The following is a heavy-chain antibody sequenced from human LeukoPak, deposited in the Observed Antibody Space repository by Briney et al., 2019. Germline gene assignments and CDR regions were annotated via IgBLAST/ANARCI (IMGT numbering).Heavy chain of an antibody. J-gene: IGHJ4*02. CDR1: GYTFTSYG. CDR3: AILTLNYYGSGSYYGGGFDY. Sequence: GASVKVSCKASGYTFTSYGISWVRQAPGQGLEWMGWISAYNGNTNYAQKFQGWVTMTRDTSISTAYMELSRLRSDDTAVYYCAILTLNYYGSGSYYGGGFDYWGQGTLVTVSS. CDR2: ISAYNGNT. D-gene: IGHD3-10*01. V-gene: IGHV1-18*01.